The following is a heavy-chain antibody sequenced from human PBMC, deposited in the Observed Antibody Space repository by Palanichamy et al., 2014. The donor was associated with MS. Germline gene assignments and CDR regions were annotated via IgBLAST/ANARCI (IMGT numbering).Heavy chain of an antibody. CDR2: ISSYNGNT. Sequence: QVQXVQSGAEVKKPGASVKVSCKASGYTFTDYGFSWVRQAPGQGLEWMGWISSYNGNTKYAQRFEGRVTMTTDTSTSTAYMELRSLRSDDTAVYYCARDVRMSSNWYGGYWGQGTLVTVSS. D-gene: IGHD6-13*01. CDR1: GYTFTDYG. CDR3: ARDVRMSSNWYGGY. V-gene: IGHV1-18*04. J-gene: IGHJ4*02.